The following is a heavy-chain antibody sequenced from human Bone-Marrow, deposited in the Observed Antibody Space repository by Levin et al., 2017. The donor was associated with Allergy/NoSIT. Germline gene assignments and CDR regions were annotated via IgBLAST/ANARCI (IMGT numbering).Heavy chain of an antibody. J-gene: IGHJ6*02. CDR3: TRLQARGYYYGSGFADDYGMDV. V-gene: IGHV3-73*01. Sequence: PGGSLRLSCAASGFTFSGSAMHWVRQASGKGLEWVGRIRSKANSYATAYAASVKGRFTISRDDSKNTAYLQMNSLKTEDTAVYYCTRLQARGYYYGSGFADDYGMDVWGQGTTVTVSS. CDR2: IRSKANSYAT. CDR1: GFTFSGSA. D-gene: IGHD3-10*01.